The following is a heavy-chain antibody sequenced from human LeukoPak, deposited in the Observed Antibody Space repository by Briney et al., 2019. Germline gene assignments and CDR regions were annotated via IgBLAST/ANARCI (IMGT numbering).Heavy chain of an antibody. CDR1: GGSISSGSYY. CDR3: ARSSRKMGSSSWSSAFDI. CDR2: IYTSGST. J-gene: IGHJ3*02. D-gene: IGHD6-13*01. V-gene: IGHV4-61*02. Sequence: SETLSLTCTVSGGSISSGSYYWSWIRQPAGKGLEWIGRIYTSGSTNYNPSLKRRVTISVDTSKNQFSLKLSSVTAADTAVYYCARSSRKMGSSSWSSAFDIWGQGTMVTVSS.